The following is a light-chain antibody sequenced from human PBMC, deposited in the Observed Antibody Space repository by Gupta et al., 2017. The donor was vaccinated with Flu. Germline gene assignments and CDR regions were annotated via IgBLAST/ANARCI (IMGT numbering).Light chain of an antibody. CDR1: QGISSY. Sequence: PGDRVTITCRASQGISSYLAWYQQKPGKAPKLLIYAASTLQSGVPSRFSGSGSGTDFTLTISCLQSEDFATYYCQQYYSYPRTFGQGTKVEIK. J-gene: IGKJ1*01. V-gene: IGKV1-8*01. CDR2: AAS. CDR3: QQYYSYPRT.